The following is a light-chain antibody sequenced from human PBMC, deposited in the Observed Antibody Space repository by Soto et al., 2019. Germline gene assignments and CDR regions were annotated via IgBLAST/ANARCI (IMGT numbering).Light chain of an antibody. CDR1: SSDVGGYNF. CDR2: DVS. V-gene: IGLV2-14*01. CDR3: SSYTRSSSVV. Sequence: QSALTQPASVSGSPGQSITISCTGTSSDVGGYNFVSWYQQHPGKAPKLMIYDVSNRPSGVSNRFSGSKSGNTASLTISGLQAEDEADYYCSSYTRSSSVVIGGGTKLTVL. J-gene: IGLJ2*01.